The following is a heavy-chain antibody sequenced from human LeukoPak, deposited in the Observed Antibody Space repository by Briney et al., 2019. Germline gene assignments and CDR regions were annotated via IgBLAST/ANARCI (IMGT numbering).Heavy chain of an antibody. CDR1: GFTFSNYA. V-gene: IGHV3-23*01. Sequence: HPGGSLRLSCAGSGFTFSNYAMTWVRQAPGKGLEWVSSVSGSGRNTFYPDSVEGRFTISRDNSKNTVYLQMNSLRAEDTAVYYCAKDVDGSGSYSPLYGMDVWGQGTTVTVSS. J-gene: IGHJ6*02. D-gene: IGHD3-10*01. CDR3: AKDVDGSGSYSPLYGMDV. CDR2: VSGSGRNT.